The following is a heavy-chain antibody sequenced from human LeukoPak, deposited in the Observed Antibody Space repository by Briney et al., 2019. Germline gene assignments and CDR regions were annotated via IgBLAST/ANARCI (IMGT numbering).Heavy chain of an antibody. J-gene: IGHJ6*02. CDR2: ISYDGHNK. V-gene: IGHV3-30*03. CDR3: ARDVGYCSGGSCLYYYGMDV. CDR1: GFTFTNYG. Sequence: PGGSLRLSCAASGFTFTNYGMNWVRQAPGKGLEWVAVISYDGHNKYYADSVKGRFTISRDNSKNTLYLQMNSLRAEDTAVYYCARDVGYCSGGSCLYYYGMDVWGQGTTVTVSS. D-gene: IGHD2-15*01.